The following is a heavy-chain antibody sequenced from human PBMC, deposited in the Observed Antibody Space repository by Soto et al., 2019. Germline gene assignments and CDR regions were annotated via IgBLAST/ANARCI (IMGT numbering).Heavy chain of an antibody. J-gene: IGHJ6*02. V-gene: IGHV4-59*08. Sequence: QVQLQESGPGLVKPSETLSLTCTVSDDSSSNYKWSWIRQPPGRRLEWIGYIDSNGGTSYKPSLQSRVTISIDTSTKQFFLKLSSVTAADTAVYYCVRQGFGRLHGLVDVWGQGTTVTVSS. D-gene: IGHD3-10*01. CDR2: IDSNGGT. CDR3: VRQGFGRLHGLVDV. CDR1: DDSSSNYK.